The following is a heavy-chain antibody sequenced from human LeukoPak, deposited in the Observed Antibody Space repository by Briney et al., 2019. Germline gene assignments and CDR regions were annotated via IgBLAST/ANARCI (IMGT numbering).Heavy chain of an antibody. CDR1: GYTFTGYY. CDR2: INPNSGGT. D-gene: IGHD5-18*01. Sequence: ASVKVSCKASGYTFTGYYMHRVRQAPGQGLEWMGWINPNSGGTNYAQKFQGRVTMTRDTSISTAYMELSRLRSDDTAVYYCARTGTAMLATNWFDPWGQGTLATVSS. V-gene: IGHV1-2*02. J-gene: IGHJ5*02. CDR3: ARTGTAMLATNWFDP.